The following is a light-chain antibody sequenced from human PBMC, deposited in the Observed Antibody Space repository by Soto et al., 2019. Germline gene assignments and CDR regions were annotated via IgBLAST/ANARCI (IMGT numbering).Light chain of an antibody. J-gene: IGKJ5*01. CDR1: QSISSY. Sequence: EIVLTQSPATLSLSPGERATLXXRASQSISSYLAWYRQIPGQAPRXLIYDASNRATGIPDRFSGGGSGTDFTLTISSLEPEDFAVYYCQQRSNLPPTFGQGTRLEIK. CDR3: QQRSNLPPT. V-gene: IGKV3-11*01. CDR2: DAS.